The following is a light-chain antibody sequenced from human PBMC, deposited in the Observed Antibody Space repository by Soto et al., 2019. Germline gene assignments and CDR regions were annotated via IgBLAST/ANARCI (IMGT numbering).Light chain of an antibody. Sequence: DIQMTQSPSTLSASVGDRVTVTCRASQSISSWLAWYQQKAGKAPKLLIYKASALESGVPSRFSGSGSGTEFTLTISSLEPEDFGTYYCQHYNTYPWTFGQGTKVEIK. J-gene: IGKJ1*01. CDR2: KAS. V-gene: IGKV1-5*03. CDR3: QHYNTYPWT. CDR1: QSISSW.